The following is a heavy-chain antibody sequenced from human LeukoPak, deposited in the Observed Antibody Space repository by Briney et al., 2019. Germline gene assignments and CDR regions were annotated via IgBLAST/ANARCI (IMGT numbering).Heavy chain of an antibody. J-gene: IGHJ4*02. CDR1: GFTFSSYG. Sequence: GGSLRLSCAASGFTFSSYGMSWVRQAPGKGLEWVSGISGSGGATYYADSVKGRFTISRDDPHNTLYLQMNSLRAEDTAVYFCARGGVDYYGSGTYYLMYYFDYWGQGALVTVSS. CDR2: ISGSGGAT. V-gene: IGHV3-23*01. D-gene: IGHD3-10*01. CDR3: ARGGVDYYGSGTYYLMYYFDY.